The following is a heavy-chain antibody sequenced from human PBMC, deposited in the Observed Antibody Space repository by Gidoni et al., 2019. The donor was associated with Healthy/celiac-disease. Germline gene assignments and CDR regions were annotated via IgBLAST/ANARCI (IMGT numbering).Heavy chain of an antibody. CDR2: INHSGST. V-gene: IGHV4-34*01. J-gene: IGHJ5*02. Sequence: QVQLQQWGAGLLKPSETLSLTCAVYGGSFSGYYWSWIRQPPGKGLEWIGEINHSGSTNYNPSLKSRVTISVDTSKNQFSLKLSSVTAADTAVYYCARGKTIFGDNWFDPWGQGTLVTVSS. D-gene: IGHD3-3*01. CDR1: GGSFSGYY. CDR3: ARGKTIFGDNWFDP.